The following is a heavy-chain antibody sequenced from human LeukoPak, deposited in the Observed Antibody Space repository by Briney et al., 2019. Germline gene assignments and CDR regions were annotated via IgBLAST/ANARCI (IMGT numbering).Heavy chain of an antibody. J-gene: IGHJ5*02. CDR2: ISGSGGST. CDR1: GFTFSSYA. Sequence: GGSLRLSCAASGFTFSSYAMSWVRQAPGKGLEWVSAISGSGGSTYYADSVKGRFTISRDNSKNTLYLQMNSLRAEDTAVYYCPKDKHSNYVQNGFDPWGQGTLVTGSS. V-gene: IGHV3-23*01. D-gene: IGHD4-4*01. CDR3: PKDKHSNYVQNGFDP.